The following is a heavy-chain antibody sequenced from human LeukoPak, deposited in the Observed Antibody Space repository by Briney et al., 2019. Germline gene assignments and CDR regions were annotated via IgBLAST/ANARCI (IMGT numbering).Heavy chain of an antibody. V-gene: IGHV4-4*07. Sequence: SETLSLTCTVSGGSISSYYWSWIRQPAGKGLEWIGRIYTSGSTNYNPSLKSRVTMSVDTSKNQFSLKLSSVTAADTAVYYCAREPHINGYNYLDYWGQGTLVTVSS. D-gene: IGHD5-12*01. CDR3: AREPHINGYNYLDY. J-gene: IGHJ4*02. CDR1: GGSISSYY. CDR2: IYTSGST.